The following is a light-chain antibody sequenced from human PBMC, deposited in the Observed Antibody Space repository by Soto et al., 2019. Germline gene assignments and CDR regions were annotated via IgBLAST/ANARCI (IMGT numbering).Light chain of an antibody. V-gene: IGKV3-11*01. J-gene: IGKJ4*01. CDR3: QQRSNWPPT. Sequence: EIVLTQSPATLSLSPGERATLSCRASQSVGSYLAWYQHKPGQAPRLLIYDASDRATGITSRFSGSGSGTDFTLTISNLESEDFEVYYCQQRSNWPPTFGGGTKVEIK. CDR2: DAS. CDR1: QSVGSY.